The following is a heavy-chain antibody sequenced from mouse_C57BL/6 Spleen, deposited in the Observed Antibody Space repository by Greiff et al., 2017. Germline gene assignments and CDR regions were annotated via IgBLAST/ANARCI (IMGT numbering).Heavy chain of an antibody. J-gene: IGHJ4*01. CDR1: GYAISSSW. Sequence: QVQLKQSGPELVKPGASVKISCKASGYAISSSWMNWVKQRPGKGLEWIGRIYPGDGDTNYNGKFKGKATLTADKSSSTAYMQLSSLTSEDSAVYCCARTPTVVAYYDAMDYWGQGTSVTVSS. D-gene: IGHD1-1*01. CDR2: IYPGDGDT. V-gene: IGHV1-82*01. CDR3: ARTPTVVAYYDAMDY.